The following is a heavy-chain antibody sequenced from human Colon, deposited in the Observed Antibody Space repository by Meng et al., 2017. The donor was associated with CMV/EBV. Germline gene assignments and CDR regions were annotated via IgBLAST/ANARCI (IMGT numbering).Heavy chain of an antibody. CDR1: RFSFGSSDYY. Sequence: VSRFSFGSSDYYWSSIRQPPGLVLEFIGSIHHSVNTFSIPSRKSLATISVDTSKNQFSLRLSSVTAADTAFYFCAIQVGYTKYDDYWGQGTLVTVSS. D-gene: IGHD2-2*02. CDR3: AIQVGYTKYDDY. V-gene: IGHV4-39*07. J-gene: IGHJ4*02. CDR2: IHHSVNT.